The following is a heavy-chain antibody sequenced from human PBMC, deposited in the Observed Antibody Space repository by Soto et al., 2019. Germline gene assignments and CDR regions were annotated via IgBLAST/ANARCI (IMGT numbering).Heavy chain of an antibody. CDR1: GGTFSSYT. CDR2: IIPILGIA. V-gene: IGHV1-69*02. Sequence: SVKVSCKASGGTFSSYTISWVRQAPGQGLEWMGRIIPILGIANYAQKFQGRVTITADKSTSTAYMELSSLRSEDTAVYYCAFMVREVIIRNYWGQGTLVTVSS. J-gene: IGHJ4*02. D-gene: IGHD3-10*01. CDR3: AFMVREVIIRNY.